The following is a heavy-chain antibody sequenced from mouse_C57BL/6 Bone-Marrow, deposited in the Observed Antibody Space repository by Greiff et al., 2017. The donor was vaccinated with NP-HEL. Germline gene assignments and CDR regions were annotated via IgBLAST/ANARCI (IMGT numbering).Heavy chain of an antibody. CDR2: ISSGGDYI. J-gene: IGHJ4*01. Sequence: DVMLVESGEGLVKPGGSLKLSCAASGFTFSSYAMSWVRQTPEKRLEWVAYISSGGDYIYYADTVKGRFTISRDNARNTLYLQMSSLKSEDTAMYYCTRDRIYDGYYYAMDYWGQGTSVTVSS. CDR1: GFTFSSYA. D-gene: IGHD2-3*01. CDR3: TRDRIYDGYYYAMDY. V-gene: IGHV5-9-1*02.